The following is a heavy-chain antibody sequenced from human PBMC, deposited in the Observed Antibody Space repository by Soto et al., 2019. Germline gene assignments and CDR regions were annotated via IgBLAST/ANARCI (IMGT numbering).Heavy chain of an antibody. V-gene: IGHV1-69*01. J-gene: IGHJ4*02. D-gene: IGHD1-26*01. CDR2: IIPIFGTA. Sequence: QVQLVQSGAEVKKPGSSVKVSCKASGGTFSSYSINWVRQAPGQGLEWMGEIIPIFGTANYAQKFQGRVSITADESTSTAYIEPSSLRSEDSAVYFCASDGGRHSGGIDYGGQGTLVTVSS. CDR3: ASDGGRHSGGIDY. CDR1: GGTFSSYS.